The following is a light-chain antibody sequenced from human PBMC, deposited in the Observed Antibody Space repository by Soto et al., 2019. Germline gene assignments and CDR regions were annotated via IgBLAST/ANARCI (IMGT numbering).Light chain of an antibody. CDR2: GAS. Sequence: EIVMTQSPATLSVSPGKMATLSCRASQSVSRNLAWYQKKPGQAPRLLIYGASTRAADVPARFSGGGSGTELTITISSMQYEDFEEYHCQQYNNWPQTFGHGTKVDIK. V-gene: IGKV3-15*01. J-gene: IGKJ1*01. CDR3: QQYNNWPQT. CDR1: QSVSRN.